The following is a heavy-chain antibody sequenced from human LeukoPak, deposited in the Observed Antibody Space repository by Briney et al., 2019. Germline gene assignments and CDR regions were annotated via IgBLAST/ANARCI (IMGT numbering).Heavy chain of an antibody. Sequence: ASVKVSCKASRGTFSSYAISWVRQAPGQGVEWMGRIIPIFGIANYAQKFQGRVTITADKSTSTAYMELSSLRSEDTAVYYCARDKDLRFLEWFIDYWGQGTLVTVSS. CDR1: RGTFSSYA. V-gene: IGHV1-69*04. J-gene: IGHJ4*02. CDR2: IIPIFGIA. CDR3: ARDKDLRFLEWFIDY. D-gene: IGHD3-3*01.